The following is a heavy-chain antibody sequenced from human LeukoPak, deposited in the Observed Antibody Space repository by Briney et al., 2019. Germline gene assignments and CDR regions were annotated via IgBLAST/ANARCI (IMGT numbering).Heavy chain of an antibody. V-gene: IGHV4-30-4*01. J-gene: IGHJ3*02. CDR1: GGSISSGDYY. CDR3: ARGARDYKVVAATGAFDI. Sequence: SETLSLTCTVSGGSISSGDYYWSWIRQPPGKGLEWIGYIYYSGSTYYNPSLKGRVTISVDTSKNQFSLKLSSVTAADTAVYYCARGARDYKVVAATGAFDIWGQGTVVTVSS. CDR2: IYYSGST. D-gene: IGHD2-15*01.